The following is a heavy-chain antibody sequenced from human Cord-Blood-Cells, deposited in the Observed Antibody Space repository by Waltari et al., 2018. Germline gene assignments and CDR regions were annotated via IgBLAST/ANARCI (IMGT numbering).Heavy chain of an antibody. D-gene: IGHD6-13*01. CDR2: IYHSGST. V-gene: IGHV4-4*02. CDR1: GGSISSSNW. CDR3: ARESSSWYNYYYYYGMDV. Sequence: QVQLQESGPGLVKPSGTLSLTCAVSGGSISSSNWWSWVRQPPGKGLEWIGEIYHSGSTNYNPSLKSRVTISVDKSKNQFSLKLGSVTAADTAVYYCARESSSWYNYYYYYGMDVWGQGTTVTVSS. J-gene: IGHJ6*02.